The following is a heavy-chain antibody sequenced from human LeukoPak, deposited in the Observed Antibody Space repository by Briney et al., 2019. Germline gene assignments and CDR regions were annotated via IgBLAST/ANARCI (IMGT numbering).Heavy chain of an antibody. V-gene: IGHV4-34*01. Sequence: PSETLSITCAVYGGSFSGYYWSWIRQPPGKGLEWIGEINHSGSTNYNPSLKSRVTISVDTSKNQFSLKLSSVTAADTAVYYCARVEHIVVVTAIQNWFDPWGQGTLVTVSS. J-gene: IGHJ5*02. CDR3: ARVEHIVVVTAIQNWFDP. CDR1: GGSFSGYY. CDR2: INHSGST. D-gene: IGHD2-21*02.